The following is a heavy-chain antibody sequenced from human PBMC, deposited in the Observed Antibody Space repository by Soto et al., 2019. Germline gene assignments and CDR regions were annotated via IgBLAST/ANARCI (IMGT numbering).Heavy chain of an antibody. CDR2: IYHSGTT. V-gene: IGHV4-4*02. Sequence: QVQLQESGPGLVKPSGTLSLTCAVSGGSISSDDWWTWVRQTPGKGLEWIGEIYHSGTTNYNPSVMSRVTLAVDKAKSQFSLRLDSVTAADTAVYYCARSDCYGVCRGKWLDPWGQGILVTVSS. J-gene: IGHJ5*02. D-gene: IGHD2-21*02. CDR3: ARSDCYGVCRGKWLDP. CDR1: GGSISSDDW.